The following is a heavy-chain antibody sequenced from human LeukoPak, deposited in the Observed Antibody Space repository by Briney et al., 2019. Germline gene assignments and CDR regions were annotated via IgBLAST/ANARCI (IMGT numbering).Heavy chain of an antibody. Sequence: GGSLRLSCAASGFTFSSYEMNWVRQAPGKGLEWVSYISSSGSTIYYADSVKGRFTISRDNAKNSLYLQMNSLRAEDTAVYYCARDHEAYSSSSPYYYYYMDVWGKGTTVTVSS. V-gene: IGHV3-48*03. J-gene: IGHJ6*03. CDR1: GFTFSSYE. D-gene: IGHD6-6*01. CDR3: ARDHEAYSSSSPYYYYYMDV. CDR2: ISSSGSTI.